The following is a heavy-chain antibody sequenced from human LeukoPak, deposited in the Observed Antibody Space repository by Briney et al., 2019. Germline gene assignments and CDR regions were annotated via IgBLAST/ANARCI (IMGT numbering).Heavy chain of an antibody. CDR2: IWYDGSNK. J-gene: IGHJ5*02. Sequence: QTGGSLRLSCAASGFTFSSYGMHWVRQAPGKGLEWVAVIWYDGSNKYYADSVKGRFTISRDNSKNTLYLQMNSLRAEDTAVYYCARVKGGFPSGGWFDPWGQGTLVTVSS. CDR1: GFTFSSYG. CDR3: ARVKGGFPSGGWFDP. D-gene: IGHD1-26*01. V-gene: IGHV3-33*01.